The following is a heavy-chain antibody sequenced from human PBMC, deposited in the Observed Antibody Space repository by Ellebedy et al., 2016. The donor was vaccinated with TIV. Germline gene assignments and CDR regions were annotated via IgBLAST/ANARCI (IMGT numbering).Heavy chain of an antibody. CDR3: AREGGVGANRGGYFDN. J-gene: IGHJ4*02. Sequence: AASVKVSCKVSGYTLTELSIHWVRQAPGKGLEWMGGFDPEDGETTNAQKFQGRVTMTEDTSTDTAYMELSSLRSEDTSVYYCAREGGVGANRGGYFDNWGQGTLVTVSS. D-gene: IGHD1-26*01. V-gene: IGHV1-24*01. CDR1: GYTLTELS. CDR2: FDPEDGET.